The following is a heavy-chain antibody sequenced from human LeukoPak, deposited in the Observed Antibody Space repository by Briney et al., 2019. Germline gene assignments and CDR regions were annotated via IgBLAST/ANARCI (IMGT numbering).Heavy chain of an antibody. J-gene: IGHJ6*03. CDR2: IDHSAST. D-gene: IGHD3-10*01. V-gene: IGHV4-34*01. CDR1: GGSFSGYY. CDR3: ARESNYYGSGSYPRLFYYYYYMDV. Sequence: PSETLSLTCAVYGGSFSGYYWSWIRQPPGKGLEWIGEIDHSASTNYNPSLKSRVTMSVDTSKNQFSLKLSSVTAADTAVYYCARESNYYGSGSYPRLFYYYYYMDVWGKGTTVTISS.